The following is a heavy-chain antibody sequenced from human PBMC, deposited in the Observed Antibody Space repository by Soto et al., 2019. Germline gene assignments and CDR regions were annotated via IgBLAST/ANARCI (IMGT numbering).Heavy chain of an antibody. CDR3: ARAGYGSGRQSYFDY. Sequence: SVKVSCKASGGTFSSHTISWVRQAPGQGLEWMGRIIPILGIANYAQKSQGRVTITADKSTSTAYMELSSLRSEDTAVYYCARAGYGSGRQSYFDYWGQGTLVTVSS. V-gene: IGHV1-69*02. D-gene: IGHD3-10*01. J-gene: IGHJ4*02. CDR2: IIPILGIA. CDR1: GGTFSSHT.